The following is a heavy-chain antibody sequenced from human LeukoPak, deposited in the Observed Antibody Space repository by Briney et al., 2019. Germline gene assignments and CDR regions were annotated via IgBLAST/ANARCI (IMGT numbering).Heavy chain of an antibody. V-gene: IGHV3-13*04. J-gene: IGHJ2*01. D-gene: IGHD2-21*02. Sequence: PGGSLRLSCAASGFALSSYDIHWVRQTTGKGLEWVSAIDTTGGTYYPGSVVGRFTISRENAQNSFHLQMNSLRDADTAVYYCVREGFCGVDCPAYFDLWGRGTLVTVS. CDR1: GFALSSYD. CDR2: IDTTGGT. CDR3: VREGFCGVDCPAYFDL.